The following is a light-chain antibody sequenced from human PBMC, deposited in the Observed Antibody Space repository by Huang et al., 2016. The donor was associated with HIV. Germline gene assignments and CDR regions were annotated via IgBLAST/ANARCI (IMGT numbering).Light chain of an antibody. J-gene: IGKJ1*01. CDR2: GSS. CDR3: QQYSTSPWT. V-gene: IGKV3-20*01. CDR1: HNVNNDY. Sequence: EIVLTQSPDTLSLSPGERGALSCRASHNVNNDYLAWYQHKSGQAPRLLIYGSSGRATATPARFSGSGSGTDFSLTIDTVKPEDFASYYCQQYSTSPWTFGPGTKLEIK.